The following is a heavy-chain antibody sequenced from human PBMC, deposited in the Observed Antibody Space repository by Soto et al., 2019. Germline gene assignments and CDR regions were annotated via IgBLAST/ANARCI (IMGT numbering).Heavy chain of an antibody. CDR3: AREALWFGELWDPNWGFDP. CDR2: IYYSGST. J-gene: IGHJ5*02. Sequence: PSETLSLTCTVSGGSISSGGYYWSWIRQHPGKGLEWIGYIYYSGSTYYNPSLKSRVTISVDTSKNQFSLKLSSVTAADTAVYYCAREALWFGELWDPNWGFDPWGQGTLVTVSS. V-gene: IGHV4-31*03. CDR1: GGSISSGGYY. D-gene: IGHD3-10*01.